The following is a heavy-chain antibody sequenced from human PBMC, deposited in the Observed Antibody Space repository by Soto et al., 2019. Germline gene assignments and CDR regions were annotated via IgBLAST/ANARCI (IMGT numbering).Heavy chain of an antibody. CDR2: IVPLFGTA. J-gene: IGHJ4*02. CDR1: GGPSNNYG. D-gene: IGHD3-10*01. CDR3: AKLQGSGSYYDDDY. V-gene: IGHV1-69*01. Sequence: QVQLIQSGAEVRTSGSSVKVSCKALGGPSNNYGDSWVRQAPGQGLERMGGIVPLFGTANYAPKFQGRIRITADDSTRTVNMELRSLTSDDTAVYYCAKLQGSGSYYDDDYWGQGTLVTVSS.